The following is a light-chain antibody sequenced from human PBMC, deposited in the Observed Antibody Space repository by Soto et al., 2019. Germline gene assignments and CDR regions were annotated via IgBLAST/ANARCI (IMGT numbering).Light chain of an antibody. CDR2: AAS. Sequence: DIQMTQSPSSLSASVGDRVTITCRASQTSSNYLNWYQQKPGKAPKLLIYAASSLQSEVSSRFRGSGSGTDFTLTISGLQPDDFVSDFCQQGSSTPVTFGPGTKVDFK. CDR3: QQGSSTPVT. CDR1: QTSSNY. J-gene: IGKJ3*01. V-gene: IGKV1-39*01.